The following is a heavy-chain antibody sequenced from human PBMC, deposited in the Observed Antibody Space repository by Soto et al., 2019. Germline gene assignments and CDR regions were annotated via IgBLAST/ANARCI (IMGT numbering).Heavy chain of an antibody. J-gene: IGHJ2*01. Sequence: PGESLKISCKGSGYSFTSYWIGWVRQMPGKGLEWMGIIYPGDSDTRYSPSFQGQVTISADKSISTAYLQWSSLKASDTAMYYCARGQQQLVPLDWHFDLWGRGTLVTVSS. CDR3: ARGQQQLVPLDWHFDL. D-gene: IGHD6-13*01. CDR2: IYPGDSDT. V-gene: IGHV5-51*01. CDR1: GYSFTSYW.